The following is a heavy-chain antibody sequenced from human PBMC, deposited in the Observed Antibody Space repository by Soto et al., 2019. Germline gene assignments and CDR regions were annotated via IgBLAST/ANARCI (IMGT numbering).Heavy chain of an antibody. D-gene: IGHD2-2*01. CDR1: GFTFSSYA. CDR2: ISYDGSNK. J-gene: IGHJ5*02. Sequence: QVQLVESGGGVVQPGRSLRLSCAASGFTFSSYAMHWVRQAPGKGLEWVAVISYDGSNKYYADSVKGRFTISRDNSKNTLYLQMNSLRAEDTAVYYCARDLWDCISTSCRRFDPWGQGTLVTVSS. CDR3: ARDLWDCISTSCRRFDP. V-gene: IGHV3-30-3*01.